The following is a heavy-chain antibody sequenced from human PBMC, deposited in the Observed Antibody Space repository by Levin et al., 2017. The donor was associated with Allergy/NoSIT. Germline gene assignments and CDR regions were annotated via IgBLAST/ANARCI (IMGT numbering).Heavy chain of an antibody. CDR3: ARETYYDILTGYYKGSYFDY. CDR2: ISYDGSNK. Sequence: PGGSLRLSCAASGFTFSSYAMHWVRQAPGKGLEWVAVISYDGSNKYYADSVKGRFTISRDNSKNTLYLQMNSLRAEDTAVYYCARETYYDILTGYYKGSYFDYWGQGTLVTVSS. CDR1: GFTFSSYA. D-gene: IGHD3-9*01. V-gene: IGHV3-30-3*01. J-gene: IGHJ4*02.